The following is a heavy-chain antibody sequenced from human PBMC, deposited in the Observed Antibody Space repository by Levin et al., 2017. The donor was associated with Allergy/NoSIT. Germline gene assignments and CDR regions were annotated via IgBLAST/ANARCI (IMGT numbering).Heavy chain of an antibody. Sequence: GESLKISCAASRLIFRGYAMSWVRQAPGKGLEWVSIIDANGDDTYYADSVKGRFTISRDDSKNTLYLQMNSLRVDDSAVYFCANVRKTYGGYPLGFDIWGQGTLVTVSS. CDR2: IDANGDDT. J-gene: IGHJ3*02. V-gene: IGHV3-23*01. CDR1: RLIFRGYA. D-gene: IGHD4-23*01. CDR3: ANVRKTYGGYPLGFDI.